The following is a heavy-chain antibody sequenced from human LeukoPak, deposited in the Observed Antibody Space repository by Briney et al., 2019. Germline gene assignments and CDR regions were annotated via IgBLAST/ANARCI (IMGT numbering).Heavy chain of an antibody. J-gene: IGHJ4*02. CDR3: ARGSGDYEGSYYFDY. CDR2: IYPGDSDT. CDR1: GYSFTSYW. D-gene: IGHD4-17*01. Sequence: GESLKISCKGSGYSFTSYWIGWVRQMPGKGLEWMGIIYPGDSDTRYSPSFQGQVTISADKSISTAYLQWSSLKASDTAMYYCARGSGDYEGSYYFDYWGQGTLVTVSS. V-gene: IGHV5-51*01.